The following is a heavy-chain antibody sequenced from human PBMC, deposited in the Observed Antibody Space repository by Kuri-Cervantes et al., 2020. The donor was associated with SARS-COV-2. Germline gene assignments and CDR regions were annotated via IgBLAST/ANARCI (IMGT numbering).Heavy chain of an antibody. CDR2: ISSSSSYI. CDR1: GFTFSSYS. J-gene: IGHJ4*02. CDR3: ARSLQVVAL. D-gene: IGHD2-15*01. Sequence: GESLKISCAASGFTFSSYSMNWVRQAPGKGPEWVSSISSSSSYIYYADSVKGRFTISRDNTKNSLYLQMNSPRAEDTAVYYCARSLQVVALRGQGTLVTVSS. V-gene: IGHV3-21*01.